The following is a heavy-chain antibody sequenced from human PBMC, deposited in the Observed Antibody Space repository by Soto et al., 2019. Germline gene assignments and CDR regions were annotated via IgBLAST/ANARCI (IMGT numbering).Heavy chain of an antibody. V-gene: IGHV3-30*18. CDR1: GFTFSSYG. D-gene: IGHD3-10*01. Sequence: GGSLRLSCAASGFTFSSYGMHWVRQAPGKGLEWVAVISYDGNNKYYADSVKGRFTISRDNSKNTLFLQMNSLRAEVTAVYFCAKDAGGAMVRGGYFDYWGQGTLVTVSS. CDR3: AKDAGGAMVRGGYFDY. CDR2: ISYDGNNK. J-gene: IGHJ4*02.